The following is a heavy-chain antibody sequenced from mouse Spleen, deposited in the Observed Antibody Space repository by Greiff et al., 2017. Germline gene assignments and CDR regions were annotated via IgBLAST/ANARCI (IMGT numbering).Heavy chain of an antibody. CDR3: ARVDGYYVGAMDY. V-gene: IGHV1-26*01. CDR1: GYTFTDYY. J-gene: IGHJ4*01. CDR2: INPNNGGT. D-gene: IGHD2-3*01. Sequence: VQLQQSGPELVKPGASVKISCKASGYTFTDYYMNWVKQSHGKSLEWIGDINPNNGGTSYNQKFKGKATLTVDKSSSTAYMELRSLTSEDSAVYYCARVDGYYVGAMDYWGQGTSVTVSS.